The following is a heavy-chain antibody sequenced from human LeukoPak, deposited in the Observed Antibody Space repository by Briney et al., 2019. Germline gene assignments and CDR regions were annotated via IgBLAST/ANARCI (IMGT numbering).Heavy chain of an antibody. Sequence: ASVKVSCKASGYSFTSYGISWVRQAPGQGLEWVGWISAFNGHTNYAQNFQGRVTMTTDTSTSTAYMDLRRLTSDDTAVYYCARVPFCSSGTCHPYYFDFWGQGTLVIVSS. V-gene: IGHV1-18*01. CDR2: ISAFNGHT. D-gene: IGHD2-15*01. J-gene: IGHJ4*02. CDR3: ARVPFCSSGTCHPYYFDF. CDR1: GYSFTSYG.